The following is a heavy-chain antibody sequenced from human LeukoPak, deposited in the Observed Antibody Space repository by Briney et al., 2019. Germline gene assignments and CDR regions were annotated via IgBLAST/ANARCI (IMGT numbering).Heavy chain of an antibody. CDR1: GFTFSNLW. D-gene: IGHD5-24*01. V-gene: IGHV3-15*01. Sequence: RGSLRLSWSASGFTFSNLWISWVRPAAGKGLEWVGRLKTKTDGETKDYAAPEKGRLPIPRDDQKNTPYLQMNNLKTQDTTVFYCTTDGSGYRHAFDSRGEGTMVTVSS. CDR2: LKTKTDGETK. J-gene: IGHJ3*02. CDR3: TTDGSGYRHAFDS.